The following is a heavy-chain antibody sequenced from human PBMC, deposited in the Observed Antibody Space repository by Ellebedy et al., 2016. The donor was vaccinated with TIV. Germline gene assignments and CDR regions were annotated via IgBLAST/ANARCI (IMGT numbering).Heavy chain of an antibody. CDR3: ARGAYPSYHWFFDL. CDR1: GDSVSSNSAV. V-gene: IGHV6-1*01. D-gene: IGHD1-26*01. J-gene: IGHJ2*01. CDR2: TYYRSKWYT. Sequence: SQTLSLTCAISGDSVSSNSAVWNWIRQSPSRGLEWLARTYYRSKWYTDYALSVRGRITVNPDPSKNQFSLQLNSLTPEDTAVYYCARGAYPSYHWFFDLWGRGTLVTVSS.